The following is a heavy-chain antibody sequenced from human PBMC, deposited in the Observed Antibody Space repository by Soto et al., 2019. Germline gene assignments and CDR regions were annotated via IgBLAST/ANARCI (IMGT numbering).Heavy chain of an antibody. CDR2: IRNKANSYST. CDR3: ARYSGSYSRGLDY. Sequence: GGSLRLSCAASGFTFSDRYMEWVRQAPGKGLEWVGRIRNKANSYSTEYAASVKGRFTISRDDSMNSLYLQMNSLKTEDTAVFYCARYSGSYSRGLDYWGQGTPVTVSS. V-gene: IGHV3-72*01. D-gene: IGHD1-26*01. CDR1: GFTFSDRY. J-gene: IGHJ4*02.